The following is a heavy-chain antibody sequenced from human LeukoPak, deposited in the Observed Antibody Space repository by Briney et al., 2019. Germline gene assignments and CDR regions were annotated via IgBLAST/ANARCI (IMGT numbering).Heavy chain of an antibody. Sequence: SETLSLTCTVSGDSLSRYCWSWIRQPPGKGLEWIGYIYYTGSTNYNPSLKSRVTISVDTSKNQFSLKLSSVTAADTAVYYCARGLRDSSGYYEYYFDYWGQGTLVTASS. J-gene: IGHJ4*02. CDR2: IYYTGST. D-gene: IGHD3-22*01. CDR3: ARGLRDSSGYYEYYFDY. V-gene: IGHV4-59*01. CDR1: GDSLSRYC.